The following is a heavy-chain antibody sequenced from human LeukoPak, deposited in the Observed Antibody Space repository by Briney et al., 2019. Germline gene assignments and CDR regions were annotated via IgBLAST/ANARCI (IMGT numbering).Heavy chain of an antibody. J-gene: IGHJ4*02. CDR1: GGSISSYY. D-gene: IGHD6-13*01. CDR2: IYYSGST. V-gene: IGHV4-59*01. CDR3: GRRQAGPFDY. Sequence: SETLSLTCTVSGGSISSYYWGWSRQRPGEGLGWGGYIYYSGSTNYNPSLKSRATISVDPPKNQFSLKLSSVPAADTAVYYCGRRQAGPFDYWGQGNPGHRLL.